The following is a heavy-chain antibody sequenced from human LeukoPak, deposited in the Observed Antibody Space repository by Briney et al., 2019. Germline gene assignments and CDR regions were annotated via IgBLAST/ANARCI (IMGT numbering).Heavy chain of an antibody. D-gene: IGHD4/OR15-4a*01. CDR3: ARGANYGDAFDI. J-gene: IGHJ3*02. CDR2: IYYSGST. Sequence: SETLSLTCTVSGGSISSYYWSWIRQPPGKGLEWIGYIYYSGSTNYNPSLKSRVTISVDTSKNQFSLKLSSVTAADTAVYYCARGANYGDAFDIWGQGTMVTVSS. V-gene: IGHV4-59*01. CDR1: GGSISSYY.